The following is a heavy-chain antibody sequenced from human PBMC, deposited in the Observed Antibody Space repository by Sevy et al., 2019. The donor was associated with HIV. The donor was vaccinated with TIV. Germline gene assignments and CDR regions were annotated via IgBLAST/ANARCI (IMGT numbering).Heavy chain of an antibody. CDR1: GFTFSTYG. CDR3: AKGPRPMITFGGVADF. J-gene: IGHJ4*02. Sequence: GGSLRLSCATSGFTFSTYGMHWVRQAPVKGLEWVACIRHDGSTRYYTDSVRGRFTISRDNSRNTLYLQMNSLRTEDTALYYCAKGPRPMITFGGVADFWGQGTLVTVSS. V-gene: IGHV3-30*02. D-gene: IGHD3-16*01. CDR2: IRHDGSTR.